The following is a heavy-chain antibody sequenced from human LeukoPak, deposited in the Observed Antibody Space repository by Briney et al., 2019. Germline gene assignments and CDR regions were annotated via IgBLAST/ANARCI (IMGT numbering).Heavy chain of an antibody. Sequence: SETLSLTCAVYGGSFSGYYWSWIHQPPGKGLEWVGEINHSGSTNYNPSLKSRVTISVDTSKNQFSLKLSSVTAADTAVYYCARFIVVVVAATNWFDPWGQGTLVTVSS. CDR3: ARFIVVVVAATNWFDP. CDR2: INHSGST. D-gene: IGHD2-15*01. J-gene: IGHJ5*02. CDR1: GGSFSGYY. V-gene: IGHV4-34*01.